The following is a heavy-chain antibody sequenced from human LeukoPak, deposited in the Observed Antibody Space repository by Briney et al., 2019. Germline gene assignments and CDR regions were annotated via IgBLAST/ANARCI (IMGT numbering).Heavy chain of an antibody. CDR3: AKEKYYGSD. Sequence: GGSLRLSCAASGFTFSSYAMSWVRQAPGKGLEWVSSISAGGGSTNYADSVKGRFTISRENPKNTLYLQMNSLRAEDAAVYYCAKEKYYGSDWGQGTLVTVSS. CDR1: GFTFSSYA. J-gene: IGHJ4*02. V-gene: IGHV3-23*01. CDR2: ISAGGGST. D-gene: IGHD3-10*01.